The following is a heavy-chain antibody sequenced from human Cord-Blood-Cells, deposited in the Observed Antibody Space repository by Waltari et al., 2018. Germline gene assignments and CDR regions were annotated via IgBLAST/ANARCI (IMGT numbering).Heavy chain of an antibody. Sequence: QLQLQESGPGLVKPSETLSLTCTVSGGSISSSSYYWGWIRQPPGKGLEWIGSIYYSGSTYYNPSLKSRVTISVDTSKNQFSRKLSSVTAADTAVYYCARLNWNYAFDIWGQGTMVTVSS. CDR2: IYYSGST. V-gene: IGHV4-39*01. CDR3: ARLNWNYAFDI. J-gene: IGHJ3*02. CDR1: GGSISSSSYY. D-gene: IGHD1-7*01.